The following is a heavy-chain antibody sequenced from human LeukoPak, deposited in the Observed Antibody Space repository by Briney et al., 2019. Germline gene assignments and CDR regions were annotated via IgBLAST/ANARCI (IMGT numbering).Heavy chain of an antibody. J-gene: IGHJ3*01. V-gene: IGHV4-59*11. CDR3: ARETDWGFWSGFFVFDF. CDR2: IYYNGDS. D-gene: IGHD3-3*01. Sequence: SETLSLTCTVSGGSISPHYWAWIRQSPEKGLGWIGSIYYNGDSWYNPSLKSRVTISVDTSKNQFSLKLSSVTAADTALYYCARETDWGFWSGFFVFDFWGLGTMVTVSS. CDR1: GGSISPHY.